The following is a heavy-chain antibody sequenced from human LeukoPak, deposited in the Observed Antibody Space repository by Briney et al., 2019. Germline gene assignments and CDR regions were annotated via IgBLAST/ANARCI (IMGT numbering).Heavy chain of an antibody. V-gene: IGHV3-66*01. CDR3: TKGLWAGVSAARD. Sequence: PGGSLRLSCAASGFNVSSNYMSWVRQAPGKGLEWVSGIYTGGDTYYADSVKDRFTISRDNSKNTLYLQMNSLRAEDTAVYYCTKGLWAGVSAARDWGQGTLVTVSS. J-gene: IGHJ4*02. CDR2: IYTGGDT. D-gene: IGHD3-10*01. CDR1: GFNVSSNY.